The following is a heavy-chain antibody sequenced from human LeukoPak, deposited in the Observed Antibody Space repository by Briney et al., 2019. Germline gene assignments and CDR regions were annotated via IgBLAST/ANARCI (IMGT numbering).Heavy chain of an antibody. V-gene: IGHV4-4*07. CDR1: GGSISSYY. J-gene: IGHJ5*02. Sequence: SETLSLTCTVSGGSISSYYWSWIRQPAGKGLEWIGRIYTSGSTNYNPSLKSRVTMSVGTSKNQFSLKLSSVTAADTAVYYCARDRVVALRGWFDPWGQGTLVTVSS. CDR3: ARDRVVALRGWFDP. D-gene: IGHD2-15*01. CDR2: IYTSGST.